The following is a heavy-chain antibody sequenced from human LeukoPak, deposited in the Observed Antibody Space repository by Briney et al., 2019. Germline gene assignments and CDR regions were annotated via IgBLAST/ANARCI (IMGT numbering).Heavy chain of an antibody. D-gene: IGHD6-13*01. Sequence: ASVKVSCKASGYTFTKSYIHWVRQAPGQGLEWMGWISAYNGNTNYAQKLQGRVTMTTDTSTSTAYMELRSLRSDDTAVYYCARWLVAAAGSISMFDYWGQGTLVTVSS. CDR3: ARWLVAAAGSISMFDY. V-gene: IGHV1-18*04. CDR1: GYTFTKSY. J-gene: IGHJ4*02. CDR2: ISAYNGNT.